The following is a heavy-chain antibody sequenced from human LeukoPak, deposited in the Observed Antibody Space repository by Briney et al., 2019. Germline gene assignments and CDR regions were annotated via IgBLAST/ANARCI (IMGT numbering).Heavy chain of an antibody. CDR1: GFTFSSYG. J-gene: IGHJ4*02. Sequence: PGRSLRLSCAASGFTFSSYGMYWVRQAPGKGLEWVAVISYHGSNKYYADSVKGRFTISRDNSKNTLYLQMNSLRAEDTAVYYCAKQGITGTGGYFDYWGQGTLVTVSS. CDR3: AKQGITGTGGYFDY. V-gene: IGHV3-30*18. CDR2: ISYHGSNK. D-gene: IGHD1-20*01.